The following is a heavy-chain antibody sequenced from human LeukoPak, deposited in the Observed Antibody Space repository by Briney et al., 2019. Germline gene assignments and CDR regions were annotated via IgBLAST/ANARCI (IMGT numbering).Heavy chain of an antibody. CDR1: GFTFSNYW. V-gene: IGHV3-7*03. Sequence: PSGGSLRLSCAASGFTFSNYWMGWVRQPPGKGLQWVANIKEDGTEKYYVDSVKGRFTISRDNAKNSVYLQMNSLRAEDTAVYYCAKTPTPGYGKRDHGSYDYWGQGTLVTVSS. J-gene: IGHJ4*02. CDR3: AKTPTPGYGKRDHGSYDY. D-gene: IGHD5-24*01. CDR2: IKEDGTEK.